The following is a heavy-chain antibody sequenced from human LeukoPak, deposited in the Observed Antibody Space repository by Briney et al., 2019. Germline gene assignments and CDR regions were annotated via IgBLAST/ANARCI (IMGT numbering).Heavy chain of an antibody. CDR1: GFTFSSYW. J-gene: IGHJ4*02. CDR2: ISSSGSTI. D-gene: IGHD2-15*01. CDR3: ARDNLAGYFDY. V-gene: IGHV3-11*01. Sequence: SGGSLRLSCAASGFTFSSYWMSWIRQAPGKGLEWVSYISSSGSTIYYADSVKGRFTISRDNAKNSLYLQMNSLRAEDTAVYYCARDNLAGYFDYWGQGTLVTVSS.